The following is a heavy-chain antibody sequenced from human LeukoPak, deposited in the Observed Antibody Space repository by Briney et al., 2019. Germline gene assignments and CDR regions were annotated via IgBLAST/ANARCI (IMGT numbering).Heavy chain of an antibody. D-gene: IGHD6-19*01. J-gene: IGHJ4*02. CDR3: ARAGSGSGSYFDY. CDR2: ISPYNGNT. CDR1: GYDFTSVG. Sequence: ASVKVSCKASGYDFTSVGITRVRGAPGQGLEWLGWISPYNGNTRYAQKFQSRVAMTTDTSTTTAYMELRGLRFKDTAVYYCARAGSGSGSYFDYWGQGTLVTVSS. V-gene: IGHV1-18*01.